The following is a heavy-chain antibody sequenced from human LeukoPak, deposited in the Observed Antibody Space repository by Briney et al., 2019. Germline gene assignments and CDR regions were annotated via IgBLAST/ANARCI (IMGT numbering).Heavy chain of an antibody. CDR2: ITPILDTT. CDR1: GGTFSSYT. V-gene: IGHV1-69*13. CDR3: ARGADIVITGSFNT. Sequence: SVKVSCKASGGTFSSYTINWVRRAPGQGLEWMGGITPILDTTNYAQKFQGRVTITADESTSTAYMELNSLRSEDTAIYYCARGADIVITGSFNTWGQGTMVTVSS. J-gene: IGHJ3*01. D-gene: IGHD3-16*01.